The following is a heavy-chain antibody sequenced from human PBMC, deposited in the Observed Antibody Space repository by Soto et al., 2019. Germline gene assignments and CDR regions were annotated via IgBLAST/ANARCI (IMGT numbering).Heavy chain of an antibody. CDR2: IYYSGST. V-gene: IGHV4-30-4*01. CDR3: ARVEVPVPAAIRHYYYYYGMDV. Sequence: QVQLQESGPGLVKPSQTLSLTCTVSGGSISSGDYYWSWIRQPPGKGLEWIGYIYYSGSTYYNPSLKSRVTISVDTSKNQFSLKLSSVTAADTAVYYCARVEVPVPAAIRHYYYYYGMDVWGQGTTVTVSS. J-gene: IGHJ6*02. D-gene: IGHD2-2*01. CDR1: GGSISSGDYY.